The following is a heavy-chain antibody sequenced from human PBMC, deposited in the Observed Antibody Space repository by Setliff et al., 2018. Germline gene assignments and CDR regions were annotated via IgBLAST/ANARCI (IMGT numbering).Heavy chain of an antibody. CDR3: ARRWNFGPYGSGIHDGFDM. D-gene: IGHD3-10*01. CDR2: INHYGST. Sequence: ASETLSLTCAVYDGSFSDYYWSWIRQPPGKGLEWIGEINHYGSTKYKSSLKSRVTISVDTSKNQFSLKLNSVTAADTAVYYCARRWNFGPYGSGIHDGFDMWGQGTMVTVSS. CDR1: DGSFSDYY. J-gene: IGHJ3*02. V-gene: IGHV4-34*01.